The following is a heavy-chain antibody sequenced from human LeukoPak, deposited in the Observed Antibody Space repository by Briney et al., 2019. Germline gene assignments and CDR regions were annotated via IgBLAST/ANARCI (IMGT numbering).Heavy chain of an antibody. CDR1: AIHFSTYA. J-gene: IGHJ6*03. V-gene: IGHV3-23*01. Sequence: GGSLRLSCAASAIHFSTYAMSWVRQAPGKGLEWVSVISGGAGSTYYADSVKGRFTISRDNSKNTLYLQMNSLRAEDTAVYYCAKDKYNFWSGSNYYYMDVWGKGTTVTVSS. D-gene: IGHD3-3*01. CDR2: ISGGAGST. CDR3: AKDKYNFWSGSNYYYMDV.